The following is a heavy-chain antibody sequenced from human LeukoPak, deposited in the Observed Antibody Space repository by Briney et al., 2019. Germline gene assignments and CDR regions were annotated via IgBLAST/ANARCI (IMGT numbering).Heavy chain of an antibody. CDR1: GYTVTDYY. D-gene: IGHD3-10*01. V-gene: IGHV1-2*02. CDR3: ARDNYGSGSHYKY. Sequence: GASVKVSCKASGYTVTDYYIHWVRQAPGQGLQWMGWINPNNGGTNYAQKFQGRVAMTRDTSISTAYMELSRLRSDDTAVYYCARDNYGSGSHYKYWGQGTLVTVSS. CDR2: INPNNGGT. J-gene: IGHJ4*02.